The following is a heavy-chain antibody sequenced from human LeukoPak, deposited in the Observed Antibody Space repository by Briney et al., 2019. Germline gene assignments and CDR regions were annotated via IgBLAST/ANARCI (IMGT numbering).Heavy chain of an antibody. J-gene: IGHJ4*02. Sequence: SETLSLTCTVSGGSISSGGYYWSWIRQHPGKGLEWIGYIYYSGSTYYNPSLKSRVTISVDTSKNQFSLKLSSVTAADTAVYYCARGSYYYGSGSHYFDYWGQGTLVTVSS. D-gene: IGHD3-10*01. CDR2: IYYSGST. CDR3: ARGSYYYGSGSHYFDY. CDR1: GGSISSGGYY. V-gene: IGHV4-31*03.